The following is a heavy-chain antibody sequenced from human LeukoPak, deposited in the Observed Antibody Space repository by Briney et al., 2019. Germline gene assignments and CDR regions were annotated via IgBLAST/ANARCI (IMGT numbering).Heavy chain of an antibody. Sequence: SETLSLTCAVYGGPLSGFYWSWIRQPPGKGLEWIGEINHSGSTNYNPSLKSRVTMSMDTSKKPLSLRVTSVTAADTAVYYCARASSYDSVARYDPAWFGPWGQGTLVTVSS. J-gene: IGHJ5*02. V-gene: IGHV4-34*01. CDR2: INHSGST. D-gene: IGHD3-22*01. CDR3: ARASSYDSVARYDPAWFGP. CDR1: GGPLSGFY.